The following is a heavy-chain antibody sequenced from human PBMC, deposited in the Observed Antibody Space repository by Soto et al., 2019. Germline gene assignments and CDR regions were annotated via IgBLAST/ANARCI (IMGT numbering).Heavy chain of an antibody. CDR1: GFSFSNYA. CDR3: ARDGDDIGMVDAFGF. V-gene: IGHV3-23*01. D-gene: IGHD2-15*01. CDR2: LSGGGGTT. J-gene: IGHJ3*01. Sequence: EVQLLESGGGLVQPGGSLRLSCAASGFSFSNYAMTWVRQAPGKGLEWLSALSGGGGTTYYADSVKGRFTISSDNSKNTVFLQLSSLRAEDTAIYYCARDGDDIGMVDAFGFWGQGTVVTVSS.